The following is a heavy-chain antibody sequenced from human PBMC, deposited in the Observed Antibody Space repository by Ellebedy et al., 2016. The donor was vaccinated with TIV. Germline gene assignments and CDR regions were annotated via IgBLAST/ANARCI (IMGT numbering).Heavy chain of an antibody. CDR3: ARGVYDFWSGYYYYYYGMDV. CDR2: INHSGST. Sequence: MPSETLSLTCAVYGGSFSGYYWSWIRQPPGKGLEWIGEINHSGSTNYNPSLKSRVTISVDTSKNQFSLKLSSVTAADTAVYYCARGVYDFWSGYYYYYYGMDVWGQGTTVTVSS. D-gene: IGHD3-3*01. CDR1: GGSFSGYY. J-gene: IGHJ6*02. V-gene: IGHV4-34*01.